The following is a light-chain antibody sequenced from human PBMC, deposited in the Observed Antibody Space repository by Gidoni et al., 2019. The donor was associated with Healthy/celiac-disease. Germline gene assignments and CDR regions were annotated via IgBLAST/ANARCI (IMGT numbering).Light chain of an antibody. J-gene: IGKJ2*01. Sequence: DIQMTQTPSSRSASVGDRVTITCRARQSISGYLNWYQQKPGKAPKLLIYAAYSLQSGFPSRFSGSGSRTDFTITISSQHPEYVATYYCQQSYSTPYTFGQGTKLEIK. CDR3: QQSYSTPYT. CDR2: AAY. CDR1: QSISGY. V-gene: IGKV1-39*01.